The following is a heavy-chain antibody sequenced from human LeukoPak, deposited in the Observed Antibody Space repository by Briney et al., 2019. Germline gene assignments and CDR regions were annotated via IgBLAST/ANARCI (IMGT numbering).Heavy chain of an antibody. CDR3: ARGRIGDYVSRSPHILCYFDY. CDR1: GFTFSSYS. D-gene: IGHD4-17*01. Sequence: GGSLRLSCAASGFTFSSYSMNWVRQAPGKGLEWVSYISSSSSTIYYADSVKGRFTISRDNANNSLYLQMNSLRPEDTAVYYCARGRIGDYVSRSPHILCYFDYWGQGTLVTVSS. CDR2: ISSSSSTI. J-gene: IGHJ4*02. V-gene: IGHV3-48*01.